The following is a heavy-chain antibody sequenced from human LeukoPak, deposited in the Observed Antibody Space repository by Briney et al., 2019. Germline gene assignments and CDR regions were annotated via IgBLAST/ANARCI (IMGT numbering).Heavy chain of an antibody. Sequence: PGGSLRLSCAASGFTFSSYSMNWVRQAPGKGLEWVSSISSSSSYIYYADSVKGRFTISRDNAKNSLYLQMNSLRAEDTAVYYCARDSRAPSQDYYYYMDVWGKGTTVTVSS. CDR1: GFTFSSYS. CDR2: ISSSSSYI. CDR3: ARDSRAPSQDYYYYMDV. J-gene: IGHJ6*03. V-gene: IGHV3-21*01. D-gene: IGHD4/OR15-4a*01.